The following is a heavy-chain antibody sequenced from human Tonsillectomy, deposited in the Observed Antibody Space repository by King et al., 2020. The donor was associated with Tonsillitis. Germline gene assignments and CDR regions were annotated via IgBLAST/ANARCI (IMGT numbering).Heavy chain of an antibody. CDR3: AGGSAITGYGDYGLDAFDI. CDR2: IYYSGST. Sequence: VQLQESGPGLVKPSQTLSLTCTVSGGSISSGGYYWSWIRQHPGKGLEWIGYIYYSGSTYYNPSLKSRVTISVDTSKNHFSLKLSSVTAADPAVYYCAGGSAITGYGDYGLDAFDIWGQGTMVTVSS. CDR1: GGSISSGGYY. J-gene: IGHJ3*02. V-gene: IGHV4-31*03. D-gene: IGHD4-17*01.